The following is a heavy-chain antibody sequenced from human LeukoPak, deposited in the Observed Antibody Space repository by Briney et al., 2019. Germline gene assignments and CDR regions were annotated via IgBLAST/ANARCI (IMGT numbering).Heavy chain of an antibody. Sequence: WGSLRLSCAASGFTFSSYAMHWVRQAPGKGLEYVSAISSNGGSTYYANSVKGRFTISRDNSKNTLYLQMGSLRAEDMAVYYCARVGYTSYYYYGMDVWGQATSATVSS. D-gene: IGHD6-13*01. J-gene: IGHJ6*02. CDR2: ISSNGGST. V-gene: IGHV3-64*01. CDR3: ARVGYTSYYYYGMDV. CDR1: GFTFSSYA.